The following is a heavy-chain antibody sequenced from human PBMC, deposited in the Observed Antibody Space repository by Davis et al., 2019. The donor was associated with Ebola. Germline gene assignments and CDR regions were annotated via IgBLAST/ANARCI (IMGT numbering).Heavy chain of an antibody. Sequence: GESLKISCAVSGVTLSSNYMSWVRQAPGKGLVWVSRINSDGSSTSYADSVKGRFTISRDNAKNTLYLQMNSLRAEDTAVYYCARKRLGDFDYWGQGTLVTVSS. CDR1: GVTLSSNY. D-gene: IGHD3-16*01. CDR3: ARKRLGDFDY. V-gene: IGHV3-74*01. J-gene: IGHJ4*02. CDR2: INSDGSST.